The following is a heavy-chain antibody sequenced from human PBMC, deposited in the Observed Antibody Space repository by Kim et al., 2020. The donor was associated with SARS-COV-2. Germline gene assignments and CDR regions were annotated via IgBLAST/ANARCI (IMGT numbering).Heavy chain of an antibody. D-gene: IGHD6-19*01. J-gene: IGHJ4*02. CDR1: GDSVSSNSAS. CDR2: TYYRSKWLY. CDR3: ARSAVAVTGGGFGY. Sequence: SQTLSLTCAISGDSVSSNSASWHWIRQSPSRGLEWLGRTYYRSKWLYEFAVSVKSRVTINPDTSRNQFSLQLNSVSPEDTAVYYCARSAVAVTGGGFGYWGQGTLVTVSS. V-gene: IGHV6-1*01.